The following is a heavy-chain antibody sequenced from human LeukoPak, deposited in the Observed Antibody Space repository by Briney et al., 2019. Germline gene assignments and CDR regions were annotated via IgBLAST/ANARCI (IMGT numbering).Heavy chain of an antibody. CDR1: GYTFTNYG. CDR3: ARAPYCSPTSCNYYYYSMGV. CDR2: ISTHNGNT. D-gene: IGHD2-2*01. J-gene: IGHJ6*02. V-gene: IGHV1-18*01. Sequence: ASVKVSCKASGYTFTNYGINWVRQAPGQGLEWMGWISTHNGNTNYAQKRQGRVTMTPDTSTSTAYRELRSLRSDATAVYYCARAPYCSPTSCNYYYYSMGVWGQGTTVTVSS.